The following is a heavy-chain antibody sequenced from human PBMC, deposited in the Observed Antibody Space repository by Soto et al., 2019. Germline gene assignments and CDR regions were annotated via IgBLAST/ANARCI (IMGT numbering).Heavy chain of an antibody. Sequence: QGQLQESGPGLVKPSETLSLTCTVSGASITSNYWTWIRQPPGKGLQWLGCVYYRGNTNYNPSLKSRLTIPADTSRNQFSLRLTSVTAADTAVYYCARLDPVKFYFHFWGQGNLVTVSS. J-gene: IGHJ4*02. D-gene: IGHD4-4*01. V-gene: IGHV4-59*01. CDR2: VYYRGNT. CDR1: GASITSNY. CDR3: ARLDPVKFYFHF.